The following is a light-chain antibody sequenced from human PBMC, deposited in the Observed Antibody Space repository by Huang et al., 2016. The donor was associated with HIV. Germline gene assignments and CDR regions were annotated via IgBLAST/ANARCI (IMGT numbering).Light chain of an antibody. CDR1: QSLLHSNGYNY. CDR3: MQALETPIT. Sequence: DIVMTQSPLSLPVTPGEPASISCKSSQSLLHSNGYNYLDWYLQKPGQSPQLLISLGSNRASGVPDRFSDSGSGTDFTLKISRVEAEDVGVYYCMQALETPITFGQGTRLEIK. J-gene: IGKJ5*01. V-gene: IGKV2-28*01. CDR2: LGS.